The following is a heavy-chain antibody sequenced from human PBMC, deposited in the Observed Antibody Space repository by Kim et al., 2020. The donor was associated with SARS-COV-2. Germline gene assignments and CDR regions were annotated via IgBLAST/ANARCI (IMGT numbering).Heavy chain of an antibody. CDR1: GFIFSDYW. CDR2: INQGGSQK. V-gene: IGHV3-7*01. D-gene: IGHD2-21*02. Sequence: GGSLRLSCAASGFIFSDYWMTWVRQAPGKGLEWVATINQGGSQKYYADSVQGRFTVSRDNAKNSLYLQMNSLRVEDTALFYCAREQLLGHLDYWGQGALLTVSS. CDR3: AREQLLGHLDY. J-gene: IGHJ4*02.